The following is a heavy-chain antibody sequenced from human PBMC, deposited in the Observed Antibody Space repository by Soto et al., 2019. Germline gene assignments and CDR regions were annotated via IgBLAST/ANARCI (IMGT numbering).Heavy chain of an antibody. CDR2: IYYSGST. V-gene: IGHV4-59*01. D-gene: IGHD3-10*01. Sequence: QVQLQESGPGLVKPSETLSLTCTVSGGSISSYYWSWIRQPPGKGLEWIGYIYYSGSTNYNPSLNSRATISVDTSKNQFSLKLSSVTAADTAVYYCARDPGYYGSGRYFDLWGRGTLVTVSS. J-gene: IGHJ2*01. CDR1: GGSISSYY. CDR3: ARDPGYYGSGRYFDL.